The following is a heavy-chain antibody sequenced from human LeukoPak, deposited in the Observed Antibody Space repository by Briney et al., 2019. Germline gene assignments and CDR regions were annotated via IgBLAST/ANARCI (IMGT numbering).Heavy chain of an antibody. CDR2: INPNSGGT. CDR1: GYTFTGYY. J-gene: IGHJ6*02. Sequence: ASVKVSCKASGYTFTGYYMHWVRQAPGQGLGWMAWINPNSGGTNYAQKFQGRVTMTRDTSISTAYMGLSTLRADETAVYYCARTSITGTRSYGMDVWGQGTTVTVSS. D-gene: IGHD1-7*01. V-gene: IGHV1-2*02. CDR3: ARTSITGTRSYGMDV.